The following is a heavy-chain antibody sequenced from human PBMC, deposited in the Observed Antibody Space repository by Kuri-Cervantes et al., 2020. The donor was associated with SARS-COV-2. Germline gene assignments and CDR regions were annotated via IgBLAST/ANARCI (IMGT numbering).Heavy chain of an antibody. Sequence: GGSLRLSCAASGFSVRSNYMSWVRQAPGKGLEWVSSIYSSGSTYYADSVKGRFTSSRENYKNTVYLQLNSLRVEDPAVYYCARSTVGFDSWGQGTLVTVSS. CDR3: ARSTVGFDS. D-gene: IGHD4-23*01. V-gene: IGHV3-53*01. J-gene: IGHJ4*02. CDR2: IYSSGST. CDR1: GFSVRSNY.